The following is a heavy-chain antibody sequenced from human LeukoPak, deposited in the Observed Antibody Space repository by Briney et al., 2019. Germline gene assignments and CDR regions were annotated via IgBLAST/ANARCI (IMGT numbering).Heavy chain of an antibody. V-gene: IGHV3-48*03. J-gene: IGHJ6*04. CDR3: AELGITMIGGV. CDR2: ISSSGSTI. Sequence: GGSLRLSCAASGFSFDDHGMNWVRQAPGKGLEWVSYISSSGSTIYHADSVKGRFTISRDNAKNSLYLQMNSLRAEDTAVYYCAELGITMIGGVWGKGTTVTISS. D-gene: IGHD3-10*02. CDR1: GFSFDDHG.